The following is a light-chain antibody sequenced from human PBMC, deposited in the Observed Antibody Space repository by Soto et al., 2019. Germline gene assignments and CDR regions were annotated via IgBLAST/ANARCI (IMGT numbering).Light chain of an antibody. J-gene: IGKJ1*01. CDR2: GAS. V-gene: IGKV3-20*01. CDR3: QQYGSSPWT. Sequence: IVFTKSPGTRCVCPEGRATLSSSPSQSVSSSYLAWYQQKPGQAPRLLIYGASSRATGIPDRFSGSGSGTDFTLTISRLEPEDFAVYYCQQYGSSPWTFGQGTKVDIK. CDR1: QSVSSSY.